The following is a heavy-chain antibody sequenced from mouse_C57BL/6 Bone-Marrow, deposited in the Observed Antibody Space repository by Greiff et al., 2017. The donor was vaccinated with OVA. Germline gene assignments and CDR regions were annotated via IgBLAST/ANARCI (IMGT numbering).Heavy chain of an antibody. CDR1: GFTFSSYG. Sequence: EVHLVESGGDLVKPGGSLKLSCAASGFTFSSYGMSWVRQTPDKRLEWVATISSGGSYTYYPDSVKGRFTISRDNAKNTLYLQMSSLKSKDTAMYYCARNYDYDAAWFAYWGQGTLVTVSA. J-gene: IGHJ3*01. D-gene: IGHD2-4*01. CDR2: ISSGGSYT. CDR3: ARNYDYDAAWFAY. V-gene: IGHV5-6*01.